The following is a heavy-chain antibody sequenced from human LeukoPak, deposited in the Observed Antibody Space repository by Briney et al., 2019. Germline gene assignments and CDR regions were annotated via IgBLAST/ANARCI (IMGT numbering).Heavy chain of an antibody. CDR1: GFTFSNAW. D-gene: IGHD1-26*01. J-gene: IGHJ4*02. CDR3: TTDTYSGSSHRGY. V-gene: IGHV3-15*01. Sequence: GGSLRLSCAASGFTFSNAWMSWVRQAPGKGLEWVGRIKSKTDGGTTDYAAPVKGRFTISRDDSKNTLYLQMNSLKTEDTAVYYCTTDTYSGSSHRGYWGQGTLVTVSS. CDR2: IKSKTDGGTT.